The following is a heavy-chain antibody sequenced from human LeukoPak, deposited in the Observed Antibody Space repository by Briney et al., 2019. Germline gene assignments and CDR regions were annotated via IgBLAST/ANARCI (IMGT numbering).Heavy chain of an antibody. CDR2: IKPKTAGETT. Sequence: GGSLSLSVAASGFTFSNASMNWVGKPPGKGRGWVGRIKPKTAGETTEYAAPVKGRFSISRDDSKNMLYLQMNSLKTEDTAVYYCITPLPYSAQGGQGTLVTVSS. CDR3: ITPLPYSAQ. D-gene: IGHD2-21*01. J-gene: IGHJ4*02. V-gene: IGHV3-15*07. CDR1: GFTFSNAS.